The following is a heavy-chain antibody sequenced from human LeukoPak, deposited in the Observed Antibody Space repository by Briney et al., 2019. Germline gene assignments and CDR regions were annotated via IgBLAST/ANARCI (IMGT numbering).Heavy chain of an antibody. V-gene: IGHV3-23*01. D-gene: IGHD3-22*01. Sequence: GGSLRLSCAASGFTFSSYWMSWVRQAPGKGLEWVSAISGSGGSTYYADSVKGRFTISRDNSKNTLYLQMNSLRAEDTAVYYCAKDEIYYDSSGYPPFDYWGQGTLVTVSS. J-gene: IGHJ4*02. CDR2: ISGSGGST. CDR1: GFTFSSYW. CDR3: AKDEIYYDSSGYPPFDY.